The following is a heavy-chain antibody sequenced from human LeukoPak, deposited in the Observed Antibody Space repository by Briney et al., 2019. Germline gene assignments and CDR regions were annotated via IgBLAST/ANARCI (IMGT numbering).Heavy chain of an antibody. Sequence: GGSLRLSCAGSGFPFSNYWMAWVRQAPGKGREWVANMKEDGGEINYVDSVKGRFTISRDNAKNSLDLQMNSLRVDDTAVYYCVRDRGYSTFDYWGQGTLVIVSS. J-gene: IGHJ4*02. CDR1: GFPFSNYW. CDR2: MKEDGGEI. D-gene: IGHD4-23*01. V-gene: IGHV3-7*01. CDR3: VRDRGYSTFDY.